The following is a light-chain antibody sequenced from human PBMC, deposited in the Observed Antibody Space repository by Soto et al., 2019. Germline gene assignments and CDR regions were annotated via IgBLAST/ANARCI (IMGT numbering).Light chain of an antibody. CDR1: QSVTSGY. Sequence: EVVLTQSPGTLSLSPGERATLSCRASQSVTSGYLAWYQQKPGQAPRLLIFGASSRATGIPDRFSGSGSGTDFTLTISRLEPEDVAVYYCQQYGSSPLTFGQGTKVDI. V-gene: IGKV3-20*01. J-gene: IGKJ1*01. CDR2: GAS. CDR3: QQYGSSPLT.